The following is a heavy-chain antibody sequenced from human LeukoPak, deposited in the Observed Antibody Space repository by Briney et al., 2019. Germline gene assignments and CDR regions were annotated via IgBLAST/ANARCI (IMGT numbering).Heavy chain of an antibody. J-gene: IGHJ5*02. CDR2: ISHSGTT. D-gene: IGHD3-10*01. Sequence: PSGTLSLTCAVSGGSISSSNWWSWVRQPPGKGLEWIGDISHSGTTHYNPSLKSRVTISVDKSKNQFSLNLNSVTAADTAVYYCARGAYYGSDTNWFDPWGQGTLVIVSS. CDR3: ARGAYYGSDTNWFDP. V-gene: IGHV4-4*02. CDR1: GGSISSSNW.